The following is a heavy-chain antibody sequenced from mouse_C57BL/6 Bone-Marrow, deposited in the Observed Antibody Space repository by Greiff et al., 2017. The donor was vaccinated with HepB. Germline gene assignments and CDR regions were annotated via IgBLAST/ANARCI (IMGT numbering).Heavy chain of an antibody. V-gene: IGHV3-6*01. CDR1: GYSITSGYY. D-gene: IGHD2-10*01. CDR3: ARAYYHFDY. CDR2: ISYDGSN. Sequence: EVQLQESGPGLVKPSQSLSLTCSVTGYSITSGYYWNWIRQFPGNKLEWMGYISYDGSNNYNPSLKNRISITRDTSKNQFFLKLNSVTTEDTATYYCARAYYHFDYWGQGTTLTVSS. J-gene: IGHJ2*01.